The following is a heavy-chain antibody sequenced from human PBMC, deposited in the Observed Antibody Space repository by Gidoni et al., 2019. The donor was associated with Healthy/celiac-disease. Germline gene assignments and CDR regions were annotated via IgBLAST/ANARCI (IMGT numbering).Heavy chain of an antibody. CDR2: IYWDDDK. V-gene: IGHV2-5*02. D-gene: IGHD2-21*01. Sequence: QITLQESGPTLVKPTQPLTLTCTFSGFSLRTSGVGVAWLRQPPGKALEWLALIYWDDDKRYSPSLKSRLTITKDTSKNQVVLTMTNMDPVDTATYYCAHRRGSTSCAPGVGGGDCDYWYCDLWGRGTLVTVSS. CDR3: AHRRGSTSCAPGVGGGDCDYWYCDL. CDR1: GFSLRTSGVG. J-gene: IGHJ2*01.